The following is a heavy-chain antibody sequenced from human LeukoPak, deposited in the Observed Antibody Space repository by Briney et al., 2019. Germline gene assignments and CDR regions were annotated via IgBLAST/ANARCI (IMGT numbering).Heavy chain of an antibody. CDR1: GFTFSSYA. CDR2: ISYDGSNK. D-gene: IGHD6-6*01. J-gene: IGHJ4*02. Sequence: GGSLRLSCAASGFTFSSYAMHWVRQAPGKGLEWVAVISYDGSNKYYADSVKGRFTISRDNSKNTLYLQMNSLRAEDTALYYCARDSVDEYSSSSDSAPFYWGQGTPVTVSS. CDR3: ARDSVDEYSSSSDSAPFY. V-gene: IGHV3-30*04.